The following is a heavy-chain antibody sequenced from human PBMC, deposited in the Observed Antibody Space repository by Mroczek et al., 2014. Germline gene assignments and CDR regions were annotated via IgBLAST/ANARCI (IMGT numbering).Heavy chain of an antibody. CDR1: GYTFTSYD. V-gene: IGHV1-8*01. CDR2: MNPNSGNT. Sequence: SGAEVKKPGASVKVSCKASGYTFTSYDINWVRQATGQGLEWMGWMNPNSGNTGYAQKFQGRVTMTRNTSISTAYMELSSLRSEDTAVYYCARGRRGSSWYTGGVRDWFDPWGQGTLVTVSS. D-gene: IGHD6-13*01. CDR3: ARGRRGSSWYTGGVRDWFDP. J-gene: IGHJ5*02.